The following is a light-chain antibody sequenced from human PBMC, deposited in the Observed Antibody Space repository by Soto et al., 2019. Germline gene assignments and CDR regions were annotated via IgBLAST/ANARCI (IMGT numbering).Light chain of an antibody. CDR3: SSFTSRFTFNYV. J-gene: IGLJ1*01. Sequence: QSVLTQPPSVSGAPGQRVTISCTGSSSNIGAGYDVHWYHQLPGTAPKLLIYGNSNRPSGVPDRFSGSKSGTSASLAITGLQAEDEADYYCSSFTSRFTFNYVFGTGTKLTVL. CDR2: GNS. CDR1: SSNIGAGYD. V-gene: IGLV1-40*01.